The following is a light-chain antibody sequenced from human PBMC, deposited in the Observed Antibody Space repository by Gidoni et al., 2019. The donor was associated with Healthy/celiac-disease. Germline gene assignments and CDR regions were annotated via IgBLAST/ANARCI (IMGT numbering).Light chain of an antibody. CDR3: QTLGLT. CDR1: QSVSSRY. J-gene: IGKJ3*01. V-gene: IGKV3-20*01. Sequence: EIVLTQSPGTLSLSPGERATLSCRASQSVSSRYLTWYQQKPGQAPRLLIYGASSRATGIPDRFSGSGSGTDFTLTISRLEPEDFAVYYCQTLGLTFGPGTKVDIK. CDR2: GAS.